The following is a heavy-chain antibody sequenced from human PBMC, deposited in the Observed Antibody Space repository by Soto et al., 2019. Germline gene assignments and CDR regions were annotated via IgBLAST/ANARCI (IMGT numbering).Heavy chain of an antibody. CDR1: GYTFTSYG. D-gene: IGHD5-12*01. Sequence: ASVTVSCQASGYTFTSYGISWVRQAPGQGLEWMGWISAYNGNTNYAQKLQGRVTMTTDTSTSTAYMELRSLRSDDTAVYYCARDRATGYDNWFDPWGQGTLVTVSS. J-gene: IGHJ5*02. CDR3: ARDRATGYDNWFDP. V-gene: IGHV1-18*01. CDR2: ISAYNGNT.